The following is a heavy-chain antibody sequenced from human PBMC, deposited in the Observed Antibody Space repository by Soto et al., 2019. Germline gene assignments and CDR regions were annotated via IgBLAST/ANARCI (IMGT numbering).Heavy chain of an antibody. CDR1: GYTFTGYA. CDR2: INAGNGNT. Sequence: QVQLVQSGAEEKKPGASVKVSCKASGYTFTGYAMHWVRQAHGQRLEWMGRINAGNGNTKYSQKFQGRVTITRDTSASTAYMELSSLRSEDTAVYYCARAVAVAADFDYWGQGTLVTVSS. D-gene: IGHD6-19*01. CDR3: ARAVAVAADFDY. V-gene: IGHV1-3*05. J-gene: IGHJ4*02.